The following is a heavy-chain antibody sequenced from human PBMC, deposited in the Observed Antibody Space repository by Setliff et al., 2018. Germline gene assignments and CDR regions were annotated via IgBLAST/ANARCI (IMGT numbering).Heavy chain of an antibody. Sequence: LRLSCAASGFIFDDYAMHWVRQAPGKGLEWVSGIRAGSDNIAYAASVKGRFTISRDNAKNSLYLQLDSLRPDDTAFYYCARGHCTTISCFLDHWGQGIMVTVSS. V-gene: IGHV3-9*01. CDR1: GFIFDDYA. D-gene: IGHD2-8*01. CDR2: IRAGSDNI. CDR3: ARGHCTTISCFLDH. J-gene: IGHJ4*02.